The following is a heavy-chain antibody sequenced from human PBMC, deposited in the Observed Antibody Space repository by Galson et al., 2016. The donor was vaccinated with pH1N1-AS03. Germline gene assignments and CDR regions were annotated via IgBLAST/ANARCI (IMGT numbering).Heavy chain of an antibody. D-gene: IGHD3-3*01. CDR3: SRGKDFWSGYPNDPFDL. Sequence: SLRLSCAATGFTFSGYWMTWVRQAPGKGLEWVANVKPDSSEKYYVGSVKGRFTISRDNAKNSLYLQMNSLRVEDTASYYCSRGKDFWSGYPNDPFDLWGQGTMVTVSS. CDR1: GFTFSGYW. CDR2: VKPDSSEK. V-gene: IGHV3-7*03. J-gene: IGHJ3*01.